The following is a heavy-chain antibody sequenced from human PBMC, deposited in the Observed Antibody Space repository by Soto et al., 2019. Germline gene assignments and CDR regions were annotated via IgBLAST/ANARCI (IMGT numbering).Heavy chain of an antibody. CDR2: INSDGSST. Sequence: LRLSCAASGFTFSSYWMHWVRQAPGKGLVWVSRINSDGSSTSYADSVKGRFTISRDNAKNTLYLQMNSLRAEDTAVYYCARVAGTYGMAVWGQGTTVTVSS. J-gene: IGHJ6*02. D-gene: IGHD1-1*01. CDR1: GFTFSSYW. CDR3: ARVAGTYGMAV. V-gene: IGHV3-74*01.